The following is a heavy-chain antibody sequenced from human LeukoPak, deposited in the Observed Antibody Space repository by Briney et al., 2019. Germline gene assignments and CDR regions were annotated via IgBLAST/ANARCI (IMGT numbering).Heavy chain of an antibody. J-gene: IGHJ3*02. CDR1: GYTFTGYY. Sequence: ASVKVSCKASGYTFTGYYMHWVRQAPGQGLEWVGWINPNSGGTNYAQKFQGRVTMTRDTSISTAYMELSSLGSDDTAVYYCARDQDYYDSNGSAFDIWGQGTMVTVSS. CDR3: ARDQDYYDSNGSAFDI. D-gene: IGHD3-22*01. V-gene: IGHV1-2*02. CDR2: INPNSGGT.